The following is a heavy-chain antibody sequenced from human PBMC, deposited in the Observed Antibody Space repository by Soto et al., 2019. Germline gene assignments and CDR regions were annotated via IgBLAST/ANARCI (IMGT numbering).Heavy chain of an antibody. D-gene: IGHD5-12*01. V-gene: IGHV3-33*01. J-gene: IGHJ4*02. Sequence: GGSLRLSCAAPESIFRGYGMHWVRQAPGKGLEWVAIIRVDGSNTNYADSAKGRFTISRDNSKNTLYLQMNSLRAEDTAVYYCARDSGYDLKAYFDYWGQGTLVTVSS. CDR3: ARDSGYDLKAYFDY. CDR2: IRVDGSNT. CDR1: ESIFRGYG.